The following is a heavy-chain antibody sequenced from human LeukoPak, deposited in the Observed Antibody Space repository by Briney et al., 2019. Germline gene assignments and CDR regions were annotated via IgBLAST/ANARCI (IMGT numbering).Heavy chain of an antibody. CDR2: INPNSGGT. CDR1: GYTFTGYY. D-gene: IGHD3-22*01. Sequence: ASVKVSCKASGYTFTGYYMHWVRQAPGQGLEWMGWINPNSGGTNYAQKFQGRVTMTRDTSISTAYMELSRLRSDDTAVYYCARGGLYYDSTGYYYYWGQGTLVTVSS. V-gene: IGHV1-2*02. CDR3: ARGGLYYDSTGYYYY. J-gene: IGHJ4*02.